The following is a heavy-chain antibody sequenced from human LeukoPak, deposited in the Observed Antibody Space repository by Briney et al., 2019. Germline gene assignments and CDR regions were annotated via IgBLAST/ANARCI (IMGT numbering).Heavy chain of an antibody. D-gene: IGHD1-26*01. CDR1: GFTFTNYA. CDR2: ISGSGGST. V-gene: IGHV3-23*01. Sequence: GGSLRLSCAASGFTFTNYAMSWVRQAPGKGLEWVSAISGSGGSTYYADSVKGRFTISRDNSKNTLYLQMNSLRAEDTAVYCCARLGAFDYWRQGTLVTVSS. CDR3: ARLGAFDY. J-gene: IGHJ4*02.